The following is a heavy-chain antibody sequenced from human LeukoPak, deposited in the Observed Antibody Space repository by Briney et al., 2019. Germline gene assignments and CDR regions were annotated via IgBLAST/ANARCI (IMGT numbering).Heavy chain of an antibody. Sequence: SETLSLTCTFYPVSIRSSDYYWAWIRQPPRTGLGWIGRIHYSGRTFYKPPLKSRLTVSGVTSRNEFCMKLSSVTAADTAVYYCARASGVLPSFEWANWFDTWGQGSLVTVSS. V-gene: IGHV4-39*01. J-gene: IGHJ5*02. CDR1: PVSIRSSDYY. D-gene: IGHD3-9*01. CDR3: ARASGVLPSFEWANWFDT. CDR2: IHYSGRT.